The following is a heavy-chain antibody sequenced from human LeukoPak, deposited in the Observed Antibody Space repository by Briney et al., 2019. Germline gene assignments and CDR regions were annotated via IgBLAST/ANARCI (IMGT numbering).Heavy chain of an antibody. CDR3: AKAIYYDSSGYPLDY. CDR1: GFTFSSYE. D-gene: IGHD3-22*01. V-gene: IGHV3-48*03. CDR2: ISSSGSTI. J-gene: IGHJ4*02. Sequence: PGGSLRLSCAASGFTFSSYEMNWVRQAPGKGLEWVSYISSSGSTIYYADSVKGRFTISRDNSKNTLYLQMNSLRAEDTAVYYCAKAIYYDSSGYPLDYWGQGTLVTVSS.